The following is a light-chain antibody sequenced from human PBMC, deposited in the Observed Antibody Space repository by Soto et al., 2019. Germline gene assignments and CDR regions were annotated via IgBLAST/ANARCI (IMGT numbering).Light chain of an antibody. J-gene: IGKJ4*01. CDR2: DAS. CDR1: QSVSSY. V-gene: IGKV3-11*01. CDR3: QQRSNCLT. Sequence: EIVLTQSPATLSLSPGERATLSCRASQSVSSYLAWYQQKPGQAPRLLISDASNRATGIPARFSGSGSGTDFTLTISSLEPEDFAVYFCQQRSNCLTFGGGTKVGIK.